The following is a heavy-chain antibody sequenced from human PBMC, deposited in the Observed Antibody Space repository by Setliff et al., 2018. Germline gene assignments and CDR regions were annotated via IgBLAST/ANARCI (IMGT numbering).Heavy chain of an antibody. D-gene: IGHD5-18*01. Sequence: SVKVSCKASGGTFSNFGISWVRQAPGQGLEWMGGTIPMFGTTNYARKFQGRVTIITDESTSTAYMELSSLRSEDTAVYYCAREGVDTRSSTDYRYYMDLWGKGTTVTVSS. V-gene: IGHV1-69*05. CDR3: AREGVDTRSSTDYRYYMDL. J-gene: IGHJ6*03. CDR1: GGTFSNFG. CDR2: TIPMFGTT.